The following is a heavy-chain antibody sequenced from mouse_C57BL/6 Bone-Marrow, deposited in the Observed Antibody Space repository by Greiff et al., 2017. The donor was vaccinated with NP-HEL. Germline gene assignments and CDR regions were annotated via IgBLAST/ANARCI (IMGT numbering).Heavy chain of an antibody. CDR3: ARRDWDDFDY. J-gene: IGHJ2*01. V-gene: IGHV1-82*01. CDR1: GYAFSSSW. Sequence: QVQLKESGPELVKPGASVKISCKASGYAFSSSWMNWVKQRPGKGLEWIGRIYPGDGDTNYNGKFKGKATLTADKSSSTAYMQLSSLTSEDSAVYFCARRDWDDFDYWGQGTTLTVSS. D-gene: IGHD4-1*01. CDR2: IYPGDGDT.